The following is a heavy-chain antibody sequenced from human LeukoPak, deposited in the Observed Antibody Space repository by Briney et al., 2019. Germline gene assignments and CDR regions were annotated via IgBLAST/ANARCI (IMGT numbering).Heavy chain of an antibody. CDR2: ISGSGGST. CDR3: AKRIVATRTFDY. V-gene: IGHV3-23*01. CDR1: GFTFSSYA. Sequence: GGSLRLSCAASGFTFSSYAMSWVRQAPGKGLEWVSAISGSGGSTYYADSVEGRFTISRDNSKNTLYLQMNSLRAEDTAVYYCAKRIVATRTFDYWGQEPWSPSPQ. D-gene: IGHD5-12*01. J-gene: IGHJ4*01.